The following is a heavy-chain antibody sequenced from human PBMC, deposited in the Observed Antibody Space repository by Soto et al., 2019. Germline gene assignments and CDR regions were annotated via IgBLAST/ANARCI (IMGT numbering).Heavy chain of an antibody. Sequence: EVQLVESGGGLVQPGGSLRLSCAASGFTFSSYWMPWVRQAPGKGLVWVSRINSDGSSTSYADSVNGRFTISRDNAKNTLYLQMNSVRAEDTAVYYCARDRGYCSGGSCYQAGWFDPWGQGTLVTVSS. D-gene: IGHD2-15*01. CDR2: INSDGSST. CDR3: ARDRGYCSGGSCYQAGWFDP. CDR1: GFTFSSYW. J-gene: IGHJ5*02. V-gene: IGHV3-74*01.